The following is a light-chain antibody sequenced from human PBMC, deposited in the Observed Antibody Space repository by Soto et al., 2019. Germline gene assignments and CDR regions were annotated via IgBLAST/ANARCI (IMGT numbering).Light chain of an antibody. Sequence: EIVMTQSPATLSVSPGERATLSCRASQSVSSNLAWYQQKPGQAPRLLFDGASTRATGIPARFSGSGSGTEFTLTISSLQSEDFAIYYCQQYDNWPPRYTFGQGTKLELK. CDR3: QQYDNWPPRYT. V-gene: IGKV3-15*01. CDR1: QSVSSN. J-gene: IGKJ2*01. CDR2: GAS.